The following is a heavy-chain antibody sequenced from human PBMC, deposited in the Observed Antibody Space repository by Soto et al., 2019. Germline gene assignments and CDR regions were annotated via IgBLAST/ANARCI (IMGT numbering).Heavy chain of an antibody. CDR1: GFTFSSYD. CDR2: IWYDGNDK. Sequence: QVQLVESGGGVVQPGRSLRLSCAASGFTFSSYDMHWVRQAPGKGLEWVAVIWYDGNDKYYADFVKGRFTISRDNAKNTVSLQMNSLRAEDTAVYYCARDRHSSSSGYFEYWGQGTLVTVSS. V-gene: IGHV3-33*01. D-gene: IGHD6-6*01. CDR3: ARDRHSSSSGYFEY. J-gene: IGHJ4*02.